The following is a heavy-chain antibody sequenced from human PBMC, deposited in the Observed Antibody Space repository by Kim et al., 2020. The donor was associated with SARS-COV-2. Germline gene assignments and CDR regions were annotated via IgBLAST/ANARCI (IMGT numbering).Heavy chain of an antibody. CDR3: ARDGYKGKEYFQH. J-gene: IGHJ1*01. D-gene: IGHD5-12*01. V-gene: IGHV4-31*03. CDR2: IYYSGST. CDR1: GGSISSGGYY. Sequence: SETLSLTCTVSGGSISSGGYYWSWIRQHPGKGLEWIGYIYYSGSTYYNPSLKSRVTISVDTSKNQFSLKLSSVTAADTAGYYCARDGYKGKEYFQHWGQGTLVTVSS.